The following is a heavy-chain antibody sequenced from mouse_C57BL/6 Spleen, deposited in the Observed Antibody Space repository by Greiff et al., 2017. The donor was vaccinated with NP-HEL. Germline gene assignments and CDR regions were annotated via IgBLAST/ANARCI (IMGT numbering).Heavy chain of an antibody. CDR1: GFTFSDYG. D-gene: IGHD2-4*01. J-gene: IGHJ4*01. V-gene: IGHV5-17*01. CDR2: ISSGSSTI. CDR3: ARHDYVYYYAMDY. Sequence: EVKLVESGGGLVKPGGSLKLSCAASGFTFSDYGMHWVRQAPGQGLEWVAYISSGSSTIYYADKVKGRFTITRDNAKNTQFLQMTSLRSEDTAMYYCARHDYVYYYAMDYWGQGTSVTVSS.